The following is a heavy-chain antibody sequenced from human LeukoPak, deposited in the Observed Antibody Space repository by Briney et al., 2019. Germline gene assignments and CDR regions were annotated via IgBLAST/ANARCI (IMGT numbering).Heavy chain of an antibody. CDR2: IKSKTDGGTT. V-gene: IGHV3-15*01. J-gene: IGHJ4*02. Sequence: PGGSLRLSCAASGFTFSNAWMSWVRQAPGKGLEWVGRIKSKTDGGTTDYAAPVKGRFTISRDDSKNTLYLQMNSQKTEDTAVYYCTTDLVVVTLDYWGQGTLVTVSS. D-gene: IGHD4-23*01. CDR3: TTDLVVVTLDY. CDR1: GFTFSNAW.